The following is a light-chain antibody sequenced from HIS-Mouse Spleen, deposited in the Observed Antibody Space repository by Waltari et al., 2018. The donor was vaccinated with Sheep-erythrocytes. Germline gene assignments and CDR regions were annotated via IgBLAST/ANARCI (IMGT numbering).Light chain of an antibody. J-gene: IGLJ2*01. Sequence: QSALTQPRSVSGSPGQSVTISCTGTSIDVGGYNYFSWYQQHPGKAPKLMFYDVSRRPSGVPDRFSGSKSGNTASLTISGLQAEDEADYYCCSYAGSYTFVVFGGGTKLTVV. V-gene: IGLV2-11*01. CDR2: DVS. CDR3: CSYAGSYTFVV. CDR1: SIDVGGYNY.